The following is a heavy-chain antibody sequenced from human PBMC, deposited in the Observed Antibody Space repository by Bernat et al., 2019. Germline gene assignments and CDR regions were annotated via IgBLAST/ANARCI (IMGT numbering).Heavy chain of an antibody. CDR1: GDSISSSTYY. CDR3: ARLPFTGDRGRGTFDI. D-gene: IGHD7-27*01. V-gene: IGHV4-39*01. CDR2: VSNTGSP. J-gene: IGHJ3*02. Sequence: QLQLQESGPGLVKPSETLSLTCTVSGDSISSSTYYWGWIRQPPGKGLEWIGSVSNTGSPYYNPSLESRVIISVDTSKKQFSLDLTSVTAADTAVYYCARLPFTGDRGRGTFDIWGQGTMVTVSS.